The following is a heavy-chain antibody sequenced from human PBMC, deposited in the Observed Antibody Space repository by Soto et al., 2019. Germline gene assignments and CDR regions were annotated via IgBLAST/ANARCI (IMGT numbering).Heavy chain of an antibody. CDR2: IIPIFGTA. D-gene: IGHD2-15*01. J-gene: IGHJ5*02. Sequence: QVQLVQSGAEVKKPGSSVKVSCKASGGIFSSYAISWVRQAPGQGLEWMGGIIPIFGTANYAQKFQGRVTITADESTSTAYMELSSLRSEDTAVYYCARERAGYCSGGSCYSYWFDPWGQGTLVTVSS. CDR1: GGIFSSYA. V-gene: IGHV1-69*12. CDR3: ARERAGYCSGGSCYSYWFDP.